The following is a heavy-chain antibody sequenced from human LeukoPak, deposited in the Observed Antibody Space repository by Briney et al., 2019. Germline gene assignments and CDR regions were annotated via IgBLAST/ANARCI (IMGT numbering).Heavy chain of an antibody. D-gene: IGHD3-22*01. CDR1: GYTFTSYG. V-gene: IGHV1-18*01. CDR3: ARGAMIVVVTTTGFDY. Sequence: ASVKVSCKASGYTFTSYGISWVRQAPGQGLEWMGWISAYNGNTNYAQKLQGRVTMTTDTSTSTAYMELRSLGSDDTAVYYCARGAMIVVVTTTGFDYWGQGTLVTVSS. J-gene: IGHJ4*02. CDR2: ISAYNGNT.